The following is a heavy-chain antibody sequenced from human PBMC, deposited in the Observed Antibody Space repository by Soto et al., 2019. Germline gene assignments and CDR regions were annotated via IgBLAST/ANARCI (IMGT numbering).Heavy chain of an antibody. V-gene: IGHV3-30-3*01. CDR2: VSSDGNTK. CDR3: ARELSSYGELDS. CDR1: GFIFSNYA. D-gene: IGHD4-17*01. Sequence: QVQLVESGGDVVQPGRSLRLSCVASGFIFSNYAIQWVRQAPGKGLDWVAVVSSDGNTKFYADPVRGRFTISRDNSKNTVFLQIDSLRPGDTALYYCARELSSYGELDSWGQGTLVTVSP. J-gene: IGHJ4*02.